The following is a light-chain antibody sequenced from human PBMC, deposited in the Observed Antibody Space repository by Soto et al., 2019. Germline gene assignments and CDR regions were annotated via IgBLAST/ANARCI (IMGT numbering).Light chain of an antibody. CDR2: GAS. CDR1: QSVNSN. J-gene: IGKJ1*01. CDR3: QQYNGWPLT. V-gene: IGKV3-15*01. Sequence: EIMMTQSPATLSVSPGERATLSCRASQSVNSNLAWYQQKPGQAPRFLIYGASTRGAGIPARFSGSGSGTEFTLTISSLQSEDFAAYYCQQYNGWPLTFGQGTKVDIK.